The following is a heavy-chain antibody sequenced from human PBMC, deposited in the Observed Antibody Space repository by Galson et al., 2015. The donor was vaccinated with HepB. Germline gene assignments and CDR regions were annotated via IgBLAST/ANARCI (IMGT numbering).Heavy chain of an antibody. CDR1: GYDFTSYW. CDR2: IYPGDSGT. V-gene: IGHV5-51*01. Sequence: QSGAEVKKPGESLKISCRGSGYDFTSYWIAWVRQMPGKVLEWMGIIYPGDSGTPYSPSFQGPVTISADKSTSAAYLQWSSLKASDTAMYYCARLDSSTWYLVHWGQGTLVTVAS. D-gene: IGHD3-22*01. CDR3: ARLDSSTWYLVH. J-gene: IGHJ4*02.